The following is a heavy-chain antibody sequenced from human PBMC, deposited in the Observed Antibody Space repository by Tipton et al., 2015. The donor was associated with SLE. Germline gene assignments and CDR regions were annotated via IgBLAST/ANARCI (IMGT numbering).Heavy chain of an antibody. CDR3: AKVMDTDMVYDAFDI. V-gene: IGHV3-33*06. CDR1: GFTFSSYG. Sequence: SLRLSCAASGFTFSSYGMHWVRQAPGKGLEWVAVIWHDGSNKYYADSVKGRFSISRDNSKNTLYLQMDSLRAEDTSVYYCAKVMDTDMVYDAFDIWGQGTMVTVSS. D-gene: IGHD5-18*01. CDR2: IWHDGSNK. J-gene: IGHJ3*02.